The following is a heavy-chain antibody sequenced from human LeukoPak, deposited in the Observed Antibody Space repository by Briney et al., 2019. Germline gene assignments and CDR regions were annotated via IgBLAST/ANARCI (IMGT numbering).Heavy chain of an antibody. CDR3: ARVAGGSYYYYYYMDV. V-gene: IGHV1-18*01. CDR1: GYTFTSYG. J-gene: IGHJ6*03. Sequence: ASVKVSCKASGYTFTSYGISWVRQAPGQGLEWMGWISAYNGNTNYAQKLRGRVTMTTDTSTSTAYMELRSLRSDDTAVYYCARVAGGSYYYYYYMDVWGKGTTVTVSS. CDR2: ISAYNGNT. D-gene: IGHD1-26*01.